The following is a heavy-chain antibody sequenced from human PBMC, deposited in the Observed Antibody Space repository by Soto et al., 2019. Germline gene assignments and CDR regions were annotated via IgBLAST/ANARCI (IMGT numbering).Heavy chain of an antibody. Sequence: QVQLVESGGGVVQPGRSLRLSCAASGFTFSRYGMHWVRQAPGKGLEWVALISYDGSNKYYADSVKGRFTISRDNSKNTLYLQMNSLRGEDKAVYYCAKDGPNDAAFDIWGLGTMVTVSS. CDR3: AKDGPNDAAFDI. V-gene: IGHV3-30*18. J-gene: IGHJ3*02. CDR1: GFTFSRYG. CDR2: ISYDGSNK. D-gene: IGHD1-1*01.